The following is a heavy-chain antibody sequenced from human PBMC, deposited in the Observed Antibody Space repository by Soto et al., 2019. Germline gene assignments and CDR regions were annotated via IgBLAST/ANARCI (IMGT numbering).Heavy chain of an antibody. Sequence: SQTLSLTCAISGDNVSSNSVAWNWIRQSPSRGLEWLGRTYYRSKWYNDYAVSVKSRITINPDTSKNQFSLQLNSVTPEDTAVYYCASHSSSSLYYYYGMDVWGQGTTVTVSS. V-gene: IGHV6-1*01. CDR2: TYYRSKWYN. D-gene: IGHD6-6*01. CDR1: GDNVSSNSVA. CDR3: ASHSSSSLYYYYGMDV. J-gene: IGHJ6*02.